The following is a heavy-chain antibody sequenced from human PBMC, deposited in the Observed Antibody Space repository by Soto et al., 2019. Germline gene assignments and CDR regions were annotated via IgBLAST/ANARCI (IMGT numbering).Heavy chain of an antibody. Sequence: GASVKVSCKASGGTFSSYAISWVRQAPGQGLEWMGGIIHIFGTANYAQKFQGRVTITADESTSTAYMELSSLRSEDTAVYYCARSIEQWPSNEYYYYGMDVWGQGTTVTVSS. V-gene: IGHV1-69*13. D-gene: IGHD6-19*01. J-gene: IGHJ6*02. CDR3: ARSIEQWPSNEYYYYGMDV. CDR2: IIHIFGTA. CDR1: GGTFSSYA.